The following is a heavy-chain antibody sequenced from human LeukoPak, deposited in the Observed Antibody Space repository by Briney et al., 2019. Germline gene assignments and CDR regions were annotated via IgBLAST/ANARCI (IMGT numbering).Heavy chain of an antibody. CDR3: ARGPWAYFDY. D-gene: IGHD7-27*01. V-gene: IGHV4-59*01. CDR1: GGSIRSYY. CDR2: IYHDGST. Sequence: SETLSLTCTVSGGSIRSYYWNWIRQPPGKGLEWIGYIYHDGSTNYNPSLKSRVTISLDTSKNQFSMKLNSVTAADTAVYYCARGPWAYFDYWGQGTLVSVSS. J-gene: IGHJ4*02.